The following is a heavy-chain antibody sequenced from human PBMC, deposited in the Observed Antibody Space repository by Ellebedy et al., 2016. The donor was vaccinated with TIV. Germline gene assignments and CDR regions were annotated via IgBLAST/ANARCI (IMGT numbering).Heavy chain of an antibody. J-gene: IGHJ5*02. Sequence: AASVKVSCKASGYTFTSYGISWARQAPGQGLEWMGWISAYNANTNYAQKFQGRVTMTTDTSTSTVYMELRSLRSDDTAVYYCARERGRIPGTLGIDPWGQGTLVTVSS. V-gene: IGHV1-18*01. CDR1: GYTFTSYG. D-gene: IGHD1-20*01. CDR2: ISAYNANT. CDR3: ARERGRIPGTLGIDP.